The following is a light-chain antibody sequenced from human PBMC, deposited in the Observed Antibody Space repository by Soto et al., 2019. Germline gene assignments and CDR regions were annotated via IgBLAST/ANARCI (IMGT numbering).Light chain of an antibody. CDR2: DVS. J-gene: IGLJ1*01. V-gene: IGLV2-14*01. CDR3: SSLAGTNKA. CDR1: SSDVGGYNY. Sequence: QSVLTQPASVSGSPGHSITISCTGTSSDVGGYNYVSWYQQHPGKAPKLMIYDVSNRPSGVSNRFSASTSGNTASLTVSALQGEDEADYYCSSLAGTNKAVGTGTKVT.